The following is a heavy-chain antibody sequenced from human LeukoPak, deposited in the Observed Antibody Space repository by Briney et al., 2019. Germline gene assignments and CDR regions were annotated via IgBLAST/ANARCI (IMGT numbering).Heavy chain of an antibody. V-gene: IGHV4-59*01. Sequence: SETLSLTCTVSGGSISSYYWSWIRQPPAKGLEWIGYIYYRGSTNYNPSLKSRVTISVDTSKNQFSLKLSSVTAADTAVYYCARAVLERFDPWGQGTLVTVSS. CDR2: IYYRGST. J-gene: IGHJ5*02. D-gene: IGHD2-8*01. CDR1: GGSISSYY. CDR3: ARAVLERFDP.